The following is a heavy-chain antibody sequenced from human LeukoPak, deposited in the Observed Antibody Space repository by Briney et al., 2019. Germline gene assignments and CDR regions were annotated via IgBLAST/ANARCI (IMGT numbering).Heavy chain of an antibody. CDR1: GGSITGYY. Sequence: PSETLSLTCTVSGGSITGYYWTWIRQPPGKGLEWIGYISDSGSTNYNPSLKRRVTKSVDSSNTEFSLRLNSVTAADTAVYYCARVFRGAVTSKWFDPWGQGTELTVSS. CDR3: ARVFRGAVTSKWFDP. D-gene: IGHD4-17*01. J-gene: IGHJ5*02. CDR2: ISDSGST. V-gene: IGHV4-59*13.